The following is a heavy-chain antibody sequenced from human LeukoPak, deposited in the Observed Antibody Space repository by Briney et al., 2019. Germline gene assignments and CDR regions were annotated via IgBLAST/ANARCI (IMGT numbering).Heavy chain of an antibody. Sequence: SETLSLTCAVYGGSFSGYYWSWIRQPPGKGLEWIGEINHSGSTNYNPSLKSRVTISVDTSKNQFSLKLSSVTAADTAVYYCARPTSSGWYSHWGQGTMVTVSS. CDR1: GGSFSGYY. CDR3: ARPTSSGWYSH. CDR2: INHSGST. D-gene: IGHD6-19*01. V-gene: IGHV4-34*01. J-gene: IGHJ3*01.